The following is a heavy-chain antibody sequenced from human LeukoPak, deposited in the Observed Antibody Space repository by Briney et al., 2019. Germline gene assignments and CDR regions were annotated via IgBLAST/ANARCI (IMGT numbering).Heavy chain of an antibody. CDR1: GYTFTGYY. CDR2: INPNSGGT. Sequence: GASVKVSCKASGYTFTGYYMHWVRQAPGQGLEWMGWINPNSGGTNYAQKIQGRVTMTRDTSISTAYMELSRLRSDDTAVYYCALKDYIYCYYMDVWGKGTTVTASS. D-gene: IGHD4-11*01. CDR3: ALKDYIYCYYMDV. V-gene: IGHV1-2*02. J-gene: IGHJ6*03.